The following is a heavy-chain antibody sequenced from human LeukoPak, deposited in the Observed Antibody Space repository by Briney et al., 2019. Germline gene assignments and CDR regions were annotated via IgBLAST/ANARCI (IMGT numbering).Heavy chain of an antibody. CDR3: AKVEIANSDNWYLDH. Sequence: PGRSLRLSCAASGFTFSSYGMHWVRQAPGKGLDWVAVIPHHGDNKEYADSVKGRFTISRDNSRNTLYLDMDSLSAEDTAVYYCAKVEIANSDNWYLDHWGQGTLVIVSS. V-gene: IGHV3-30*18. D-gene: IGHD1-1*01. CDR2: IPHHGDNK. J-gene: IGHJ4*02. CDR1: GFTFSSYG.